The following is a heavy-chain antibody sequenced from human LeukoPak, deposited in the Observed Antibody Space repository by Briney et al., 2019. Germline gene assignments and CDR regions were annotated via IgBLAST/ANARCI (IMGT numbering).Heavy chain of an antibody. Sequence: GASVKVSCKASGYTFTGYYMHWVRQAPGQGLEWMGWINPNSGGTNYAQKFQGRVTMTRDTSISTAYMELSRLRSDDTAVYYCARVAVDRSIAADFDYWGQGTLVTVSS. D-gene: IGHD6-13*01. CDR3: ARVAVDRSIAADFDY. CDR2: INPNSGGT. CDR1: GYTFTGYY. V-gene: IGHV1-2*02. J-gene: IGHJ4*02.